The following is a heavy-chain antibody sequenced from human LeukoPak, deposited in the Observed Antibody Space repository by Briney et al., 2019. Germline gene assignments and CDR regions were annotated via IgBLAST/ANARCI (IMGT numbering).Heavy chain of an antibody. Sequence: GRSLRLSCAASGFTVSSNYMSWVRQAPGKGLEWVSVIYSGGSTYYADSVKGRFTISRDNSKNTLYLQMNSLRAEDTAVYYCARVRRAVRGVLDVWGKGTTVTVSS. J-gene: IGHJ6*04. CDR1: GFTVSSNY. CDR3: ARVRRAVRGVLDV. V-gene: IGHV3-66*02. CDR2: IYSGGST. D-gene: IGHD3-10*01.